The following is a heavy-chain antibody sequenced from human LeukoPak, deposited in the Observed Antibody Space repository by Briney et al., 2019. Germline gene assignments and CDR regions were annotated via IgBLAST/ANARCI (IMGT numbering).Heavy chain of an antibody. J-gene: IGHJ4*02. CDR3: AKDPSIAVAGIFDY. Sequence: GGSLRLSCAASGFTFSNYAMTWVRQAPGKGLEWVSAISHSGGTTYYVDSVKGRFTISRDNSKNTLYLQMNSLRAEDTAVYYCAKDPSIAVAGIFDYWGQGTLVTVSS. D-gene: IGHD6-19*01. CDR1: GFTFSNYA. V-gene: IGHV3-23*01. CDR2: ISHSGGTT.